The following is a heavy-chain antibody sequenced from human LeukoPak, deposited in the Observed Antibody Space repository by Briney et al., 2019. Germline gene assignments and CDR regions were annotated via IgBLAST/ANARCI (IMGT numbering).Heavy chain of an antibody. CDR2: TSDSGSC. J-gene: IGHJ2*01. CDR3: ARIVRQDGGYLDL. CDR1: AGSISAYY. V-gene: IGHV4-59*08. D-gene: IGHD3-16*02. Sequence: SETLSLTCTVSAGSISAYYWTWIRQPPGKGLEWIGYTSDSGSCNYKSSLKSRVSMSVDTSKRQFSLTLTSVTAADTAGYYFARIVRQDGGYLDLWGRGSLVTVSS.